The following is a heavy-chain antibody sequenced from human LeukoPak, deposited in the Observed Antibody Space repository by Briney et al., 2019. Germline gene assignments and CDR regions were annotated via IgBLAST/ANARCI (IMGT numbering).Heavy chain of an antibody. Sequence: ASETLSLTCTVSGGSISNYFWAWIRQPPGKGLEWIGYISKSGGTSYNTSFKSRLTISVDTSKDQSSPRLESVTAADTAVYYCARRPRSMAYYFDYWGQGILVTVSS. D-gene: IGHD2/OR15-2a*01. CDR1: GGSISNYF. V-gene: IGHV4-59*08. J-gene: IGHJ4*02. CDR3: ARRPRSMAYYFDY. CDR2: ISKSGGT.